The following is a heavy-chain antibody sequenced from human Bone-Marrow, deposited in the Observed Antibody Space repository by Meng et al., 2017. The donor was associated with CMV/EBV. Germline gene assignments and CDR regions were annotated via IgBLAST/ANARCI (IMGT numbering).Heavy chain of an antibody. J-gene: IGHJ6*02. Sequence: GESLKISCAASGFTFSSYAMHWVRQAPGKGLEWVAVISYDGSNKYYADSVKGRFTISRDNSKNTLYLQMNSLRAEDTAVYYCARRGEEVVPANNHYYYGMDVWGQGTTVTVSS. V-gene: IGHV3-30*04. D-gene: IGHD2-2*01. CDR2: ISYDGSNK. CDR3: ARRGEEVVPANNHYYYGMDV. CDR1: GFTFSSYA.